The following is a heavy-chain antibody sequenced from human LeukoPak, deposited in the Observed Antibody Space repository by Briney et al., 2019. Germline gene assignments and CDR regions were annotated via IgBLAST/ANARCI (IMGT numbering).Heavy chain of an antibody. CDR1: GFTFSSYG. CDR3: AKSPSSWKFDD. CDR2: ISNDGSNK. J-gene: IGHJ4*02. D-gene: IGHD6-13*01. V-gene: IGHV3-30*18. Sequence: GGSLRLSCAASGFTFSSYGMHWVRQAPGKGLEWVAVISNDGSNKYYADSVKGRFTISRDNSENTLYLQMNSLRAEDTAVYYCAKSPSSWKFDDWGQGTLVTVSS.